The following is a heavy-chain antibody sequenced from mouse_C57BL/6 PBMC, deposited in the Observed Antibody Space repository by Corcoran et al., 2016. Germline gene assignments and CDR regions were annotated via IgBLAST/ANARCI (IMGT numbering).Heavy chain of an antibody. V-gene: IGHV1-80*01. CDR1: GYAFSSYW. D-gene: IGHD1-1*01. J-gene: IGHJ2*01. CDR2: IYPGDGDT. CDR3: ARWGYGSSYEDY. Sequence: QVQLQQSGAELVKPGASVKISCKASGYAFSSYWMNWVKQRPGKGLEWIGQIYPGDGDTNYNGQFKGKATLTADKSSSTAYMQLSSLTSEDSAVYFCARWGYGSSYEDYWGQGTTLTVSS.